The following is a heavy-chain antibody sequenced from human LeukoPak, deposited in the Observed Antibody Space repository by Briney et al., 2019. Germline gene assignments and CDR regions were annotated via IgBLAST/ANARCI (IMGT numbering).Heavy chain of an antibody. CDR2: ISSSSSAI. CDR3: ARASTYCSSTTCYFDY. CDR1: GFTFSTYS. D-gene: IGHD2-2*01. Sequence: GGSLRLSCAGSGFTFSTYSMNWVRQAPGKGLEWVSYISSSSSAIYYADSVKGRFTISRDNAKNSLYLQMNSLRDEDTAVYYCARASTYCSSTTCYFDYWGQGTLVTVSS. J-gene: IGHJ4*02. V-gene: IGHV3-48*02.